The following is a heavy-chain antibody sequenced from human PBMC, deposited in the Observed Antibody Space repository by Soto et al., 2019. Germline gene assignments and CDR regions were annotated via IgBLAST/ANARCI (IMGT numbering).Heavy chain of an antibody. CDR3: AKGGRLRSPFGL. CDR1: GESFSDNH. J-gene: IGHJ4*02. V-gene: IGHV4-34*01. D-gene: IGHD4-17*01. CDR2: VSHSGYT. Sequence: SETVSLTCAVYGESFSDNHWSWIRQPPGKGLEWIGEVSHSGYTVYNPSLKSRVTISLGTSNNQFSLKLISATAADTAVYFCAKGGRLRSPFGLWGQGTLVTVSS.